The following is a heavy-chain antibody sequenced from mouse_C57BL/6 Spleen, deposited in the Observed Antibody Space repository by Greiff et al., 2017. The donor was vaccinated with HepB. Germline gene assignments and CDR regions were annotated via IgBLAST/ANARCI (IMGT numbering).Heavy chain of an antibody. D-gene: IGHD2-4*01. CDR2: INPNNGGT. J-gene: IGHJ3*01. CDR3: ARSNYDYDGAWCAY. Sequence: VQLKQSGPELVKPGASVKMSCKASGYTFTDYNMHWVKQSHGKSLEWIGYINPNNGGTSYNQKFKGKATLTVNMSSSPAYMELRSLTSEESAVYYCARSNYDYDGAWCAYWGQGALVTVSA. V-gene: IGHV1-22*01. CDR1: GYTFTDYN.